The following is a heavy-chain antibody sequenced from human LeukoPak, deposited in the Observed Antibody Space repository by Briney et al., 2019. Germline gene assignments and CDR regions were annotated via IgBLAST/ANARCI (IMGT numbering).Heavy chain of an antibody. CDR1: GFTFGSYG. CDR2: IRNDGSNK. V-gene: IGHV3-30*02. D-gene: IGHD2-21*02. J-gene: IGHJ4*02. Sequence: GGSLRLSCAASGFTFGSYGMHWVRQAPGKGLEWVTFIRNDGSNKYYADSVKGRFTISRDNSKNTLYLQMNTLRAEDTAVYYCAKGVEHIVVVTAQHYFDYWGQGTLVTVSS. CDR3: AKGVEHIVVVTAQHYFDY.